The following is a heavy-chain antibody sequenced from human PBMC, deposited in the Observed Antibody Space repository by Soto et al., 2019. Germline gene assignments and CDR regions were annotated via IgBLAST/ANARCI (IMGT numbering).Heavy chain of an antibody. D-gene: IGHD5-18*01. CDR1: GYSFTTYG. CDR3: ARGRQLRSYDY. CDR2: ITTYNGNT. Sequence: ASVKVSCKASGYSFTTYGITWVRQAPGQGLEWMGWITTYNGNTNYAQKLQGRVTMTTDTSTTTAYMELGSLRSDDTAVYYCARGRQLRSYDYWGQGTLVTVSS. V-gene: IGHV1-18*01. J-gene: IGHJ4*02.